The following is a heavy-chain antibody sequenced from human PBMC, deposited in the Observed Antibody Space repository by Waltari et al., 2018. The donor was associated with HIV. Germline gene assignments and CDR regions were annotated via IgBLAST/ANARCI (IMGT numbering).Heavy chain of an antibody. CDR1: GFTFSSYE. Sequence: EVQLVESGGGLVQPGGSLRLSCAASGFTFSSYEMNWVRQAPGKGLEWVSYISSSGSTIYYADSVKGRFTISRDNAKNSLYLQMNSLRAEDTAVYYCAREKPDNWNYLFDYWGQGTLVTVSS. J-gene: IGHJ4*02. V-gene: IGHV3-48*03. D-gene: IGHD1-7*01. CDR2: ISSSGSTI. CDR3: AREKPDNWNYLFDY.